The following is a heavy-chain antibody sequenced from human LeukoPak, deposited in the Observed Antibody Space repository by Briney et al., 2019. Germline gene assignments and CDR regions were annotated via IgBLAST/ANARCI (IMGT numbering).Heavy chain of an antibody. Sequence: PSETLSLTCAVSGYSISSGYYWGCIRQPPGKGLEWIGSIYHSGTTYYNPSLKSRVTISVDTSKHLFSLKLSSVTAADTAVYYCARRGTNYYYYMDVWGKGTTVTVSS. J-gene: IGHJ6*03. CDR1: GYSISSGYY. V-gene: IGHV4-38-2*01. CDR2: IYHSGTT. CDR3: ARRGTNYYYYMDV. D-gene: IGHD3-16*01.